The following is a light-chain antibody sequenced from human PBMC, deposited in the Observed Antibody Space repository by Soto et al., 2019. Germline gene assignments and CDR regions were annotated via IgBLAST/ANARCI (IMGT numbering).Light chain of an antibody. CDR2: DVS. V-gene: IGLV2-11*01. CDR3: CSYAGSLLC. Sequence: QSALTQPRSVSGSPGQSVTISCTGTSSDVGDYDYDYVSWYQQHPGKAPKLMIFDVSKRPSGVPDRFSGSKSGNTASLTISGLQAEDEADYYCCSYAGSLLCFGGGTKLTVL. CDR1: SSDVGDYDYDY. J-gene: IGLJ2*01.